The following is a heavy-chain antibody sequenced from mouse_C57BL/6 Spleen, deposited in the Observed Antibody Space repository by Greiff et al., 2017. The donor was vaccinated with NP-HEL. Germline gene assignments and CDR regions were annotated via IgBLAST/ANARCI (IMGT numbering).Heavy chain of an antibody. V-gene: IGHV14-4*01. CDR3: TTEANYGWFAY. Sequence: VQLQQSGAELVRPGASVKLSCTASGFNIKDDYMHWVKQRPEQGLEWIGWIDPENGDTEYASKFQGKATITADTSSNTAYLQLSSLTSEDTAVYYCTTEANYGWFAYWGQGTLVTVSA. CDR1: GFNIKDDY. CDR2: IDPENGDT. J-gene: IGHJ3*01. D-gene: IGHD1-1*01.